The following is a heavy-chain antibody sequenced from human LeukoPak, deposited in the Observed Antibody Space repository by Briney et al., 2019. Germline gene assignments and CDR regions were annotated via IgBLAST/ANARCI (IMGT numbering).Heavy chain of an antibody. CDR2: MNPNSGNT. CDR3: ARGRSRKVGALDY. J-gene: IGHJ4*02. D-gene: IGHD1-26*01. V-gene: IGHV1-8*02. CDR1: GYTFTSYG. Sequence: ASVKVSCKASGYTFTSYGINWVRRATGQGLEWMGWMNPNSGNTGYAQKFQGRVTMTRNTSISTAYMELSSLRSEDTAVYYCARGRSRKVGALDYWGQGTLVTVSS.